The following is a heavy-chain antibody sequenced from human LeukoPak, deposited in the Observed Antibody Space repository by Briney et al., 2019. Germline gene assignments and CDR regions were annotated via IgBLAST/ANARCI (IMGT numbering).Heavy chain of an antibody. Sequence: SVKVSCKASGYTFTSYGISWVRPAPGQGLEWMGWITAYNGNTNYAQKLQGRVTMTTDTSTSTAYMELRSLRSDDTAVYYCARVDCSSTSCYHYGMDVWGQGTTVTVSS. V-gene: IGHV1-18*01. J-gene: IGHJ6*02. D-gene: IGHD2-2*01. CDR2: ITAYNGNT. CDR3: ARVDCSSTSCYHYGMDV. CDR1: GYTFTSYG.